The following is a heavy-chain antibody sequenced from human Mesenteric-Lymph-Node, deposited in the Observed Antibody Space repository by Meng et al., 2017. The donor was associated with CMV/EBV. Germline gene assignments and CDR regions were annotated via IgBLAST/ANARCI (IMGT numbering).Heavy chain of an antibody. CDR3: AHSSGIAAAGRFYFDY. J-gene: IGHJ4*02. Sequence: QITLKESGPTLVKPTQPLTMTCTFSWFSLSTSGVGVVWIRQPPGKALEWLALIYWDDDKRYSPSLKSRLTITKDTSKNQVVLTMTNMDPVDTATYYWAHSSGIAAAGRFYFDYWGQGTLVTVSS. D-gene: IGHD6-13*01. CDR1: WFSLSTSGVG. V-gene: IGHV2-5*02. CDR2: IYWDDDK.